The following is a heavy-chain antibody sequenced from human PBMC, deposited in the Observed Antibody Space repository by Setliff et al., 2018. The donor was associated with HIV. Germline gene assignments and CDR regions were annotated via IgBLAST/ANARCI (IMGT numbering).Heavy chain of an antibody. D-gene: IGHD3-10*01. J-gene: IGHJ5*02. CDR2: IFSSGST. V-gene: IGHV4-4*09. Sequence: SETLSLTCTVSAGSISSYCWNWIRQSPGRGLEWIGFIFSSGSTKYNPSLQSRVTMSIDTSKNQFSLKLTSVTAADTAVYYCARRIDNSGSFPDKNWFDTWGQGSQVTVSS. CDR3: ARRIDNSGSFPDKNWFDT. CDR1: AGSISSYC.